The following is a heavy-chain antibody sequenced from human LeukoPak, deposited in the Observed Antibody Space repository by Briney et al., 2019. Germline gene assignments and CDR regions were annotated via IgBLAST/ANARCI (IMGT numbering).Heavy chain of an antibody. CDR3: AKDPYSSSWYFWFDP. Sequence: PGRSLRLSCAASGFTFSSYAMSWVRQAPGKGLEWVSAISGSGGSTYYADSVKGRFTISRDNSKNTLYLQMNSLRAEDTAVYYCAKDPYSSSWYFWFDPWGQGTLVTVSS. CDR1: GFTFSSYA. CDR2: ISGSGGST. V-gene: IGHV3-23*01. D-gene: IGHD6-13*01. J-gene: IGHJ5*02.